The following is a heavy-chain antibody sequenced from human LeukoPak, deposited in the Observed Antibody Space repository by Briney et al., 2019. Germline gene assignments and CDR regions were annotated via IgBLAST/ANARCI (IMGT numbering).Heavy chain of an antibody. CDR3: ASGVPPEY. Sequence: PGRSLRLSCAASRFTFSSYAMHWVRQAPGKGLEWVAVISYDGSNKYYADSVKGRFTISRDNSKNTLYLQMNSLRAEDTAVYYCASGVPPEYWGQGTLVTVSS. CDR2: ISYDGSNK. J-gene: IGHJ4*02. CDR1: RFTFSSYA. V-gene: IGHV3-30*04. D-gene: IGHD1-1*01.